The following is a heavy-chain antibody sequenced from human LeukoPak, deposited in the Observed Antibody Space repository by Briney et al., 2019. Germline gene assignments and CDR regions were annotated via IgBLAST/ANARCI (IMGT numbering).Heavy chain of an antibody. Sequence: SGGSLRLSCAASGFTFSSYTMSWVRQAPGKGLEWVGRIQSKTDGGTTEYAAPVKGRFTISRDDSTNTLYLQMNSLKTEDTGVYYCAAGGRVWGQGTTVTVSS. V-gene: IGHV3-15*01. J-gene: IGHJ6*02. CDR2: IQSKTDGGTT. CDR3: AAGGRV. D-gene: IGHD3-10*01. CDR1: GFTFSSYT.